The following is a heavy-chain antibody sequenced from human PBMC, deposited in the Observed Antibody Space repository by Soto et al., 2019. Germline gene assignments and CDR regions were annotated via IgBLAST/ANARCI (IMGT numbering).Heavy chain of an antibody. J-gene: IGHJ4*02. Sequence: PSETLSLTCTVSGGSISSYYWSWIRQPPGKGLEWIGYIYYSGSTYYNPSLKSRVTISVDTSKNQFSLKLSSVTAADTAVYYCASLPSVPAAWGLHFDYWGQGTLVTVSS. CDR2: IYYSGST. CDR3: ASLPSVPAAWGLHFDY. V-gene: IGHV4-59*06. CDR1: GGSISSYY. D-gene: IGHD2-2*01.